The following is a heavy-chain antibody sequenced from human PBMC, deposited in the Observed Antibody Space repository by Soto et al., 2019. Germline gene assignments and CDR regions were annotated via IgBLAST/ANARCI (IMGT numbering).Heavy chain of an antibody. V-gene: IGHV1-69*02. CDR3: ASTYYYGSGSYSLGHYYYGMDV. CDR1: GGTFSSYT. D-gene: IGHD3-10*01. Sequence: GASVKVSCKASGGTFSSYTISWVRQAPGQGLEWMGRIIPILGIANYAQKFQGRVTITADKSTSTAYMELSSLRSEDTAVYYCASTYYYGSGSYSLGHYYYGMDVWGQGTTVTVSS. CDR2: IIPILGIA. J-gene: IGHJ6*02.